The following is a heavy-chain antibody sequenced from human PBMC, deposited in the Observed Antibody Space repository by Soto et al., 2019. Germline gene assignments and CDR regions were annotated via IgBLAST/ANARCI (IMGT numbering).Heavy chain of an antibody. CDR2: INPNSGGT. CDR3: ARDVTRTQSCTNGVCYYHYYDMDV. D-gene: IGHD2-8*01. J-gene: IGHJ6*02. CDR1: GYTFTDYY. V-gene: IGHV1-2*07. Sequence: ASVKGSCKASGYTFTDYYVHWVRQAPGQGLEWMGWINPNSGGTKTAHKFQGRVTVTRDTSISTAYMDLSRLRSDDTAVYYCARDVTRTQSCTNGVCYYHYYDMDVWGQGTMVTVSS.